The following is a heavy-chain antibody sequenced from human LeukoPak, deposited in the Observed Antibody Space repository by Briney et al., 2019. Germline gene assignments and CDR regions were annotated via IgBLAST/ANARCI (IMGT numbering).Heavy chain of an antibody. CDR1: GYTFTGYY. CDR2: INPNSGGT. D-gene: IGHD5-18*01. Sequence: ASVKVSCKASGYTFTGYYMHWVRQAPGQGLEWMGWINPNSGGTNYAQKFQGRVTMTRDTSISTAYMELSRLRSDDTAVYYCARVGRKWLQLGWFDPWGQRTLVTVSS. J-gene: IGHJ5*02. V-gene: IGHV1-2*02. CDR3: ARVGRKWLQLGWFDP.